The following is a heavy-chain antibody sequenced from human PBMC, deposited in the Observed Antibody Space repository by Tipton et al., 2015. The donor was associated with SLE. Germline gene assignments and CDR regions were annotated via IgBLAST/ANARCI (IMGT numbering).Heavy chain of an antibody. CDR3: AREGGYAGSGSYGTV. V-gene: IGHV4-38-2*02. Sequence: TLSLTCAVSAYSISTGYHWGWIRQPPGKGLEWIASIHHSGNTYYNPSLNSRVTISVNTSKNQFSLELNSVTAADTAVYFCAREGGYAGSGSYGTVWGQGTTVTVSS. J-gene: IGHJ6*02. D-gene: IGHD3-10*01. CDR1: AYSISTGYH. CDR2: IHHSGNT.